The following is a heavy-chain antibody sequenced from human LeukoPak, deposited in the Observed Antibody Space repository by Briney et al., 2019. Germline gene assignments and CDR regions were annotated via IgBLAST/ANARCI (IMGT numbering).Heavy chain of an antibody. CDR2: INPSGGST. Sequence: GASVKVSCKASGYTFTSYYMHWVRQAPGQGLEWMGIINPSGGSTSYAQKFQGRVTMTRDTSTSTVYMELSSLRSEDTAVCYCARDGPVYSSPRDFDYWGQGTLVTVSS. D-gene: IGHD6-13*01. CDR1: GYTFTSYY. J-gene: IGHJ4*02. CDR3: ARDGPVYSSPRDFDY. V-gene: IGHV1-46*01.